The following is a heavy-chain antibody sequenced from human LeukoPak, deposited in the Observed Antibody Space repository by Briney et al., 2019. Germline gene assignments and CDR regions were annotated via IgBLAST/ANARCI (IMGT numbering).Heavy chain of an antibody. Sequence: GGSLRLSCAVSGFSFKNYAMRWVRQAPGKGLEWVSVISGSGGRTYYADSVKGRFTISRDNSKNTLFLQRNSLRAEDTAVYYCAKHGEAYGDSKTDRWGQGTLVTVSS. CDR3: AKHGEAYGDSKTDR. J-gene: IGHJ5*02. CDR2: ISGSGGRT. D-gene: IGHD4-17*01. V-gene: IGHV3-23*01. CDR1: GFSFKNYA.